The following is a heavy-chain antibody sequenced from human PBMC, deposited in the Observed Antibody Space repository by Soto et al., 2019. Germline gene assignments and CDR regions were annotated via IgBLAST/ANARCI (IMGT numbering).Heavy chain of an antibody. CDR3: ARPHRGYSSSRWDAFDI. CDR2: IYPGDSDT. CDR1: GYSFTSYW. Sequence: GESLKISCKGSGYSFTSYWIGWVRQMPGKGLEWMGIIYPGDSDTRYSPSFQGQVTISADKSISTAYLQWSSLKASDTAMYYCARPHRGYSSSRWDAFDIWGQGTMVTVS. V-gene: IGHV5-51*01. D-gene: IGHD6-13*01. J-gene: IGHJ3*02.